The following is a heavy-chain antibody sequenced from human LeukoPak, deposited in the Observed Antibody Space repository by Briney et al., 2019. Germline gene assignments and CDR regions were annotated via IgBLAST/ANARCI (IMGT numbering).Heavy chain of an antibody. J-gene: IGHJ4*02. V-gene: IGHV4-39*07. D-gene: IGHD3-3*01. CDR3: ARRRWGDFWSGYSDY. CDR2: IYYSGST. CDR1: GGSISSSSYY. Sequence: SETLSLTCTVSGGSISSSSYYWGWIRQPPGKGLEWIGSIYYSGSTYYNPSLKSRVTISVDTSKNQFSLKLSSVTAADTAVYYCARRRWGDFWSGYSDYWGQGTLVTVSS.